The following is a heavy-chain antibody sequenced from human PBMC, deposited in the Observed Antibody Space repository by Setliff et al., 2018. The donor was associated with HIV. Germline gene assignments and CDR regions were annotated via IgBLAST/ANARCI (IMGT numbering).Heavy chain of an antibody. J-gene: IGHJ4*02. Sequence: ASVKVSCKASGYSFTNYAMNWVRQAPGQGLEWMGRINPNSDVTNYAQKFQGRVTMTRDTSIRTAYMEVSRLKSDDTAIYYCVRDLEPHYGDFGPFDYWGPGTLVTVPQ. CDR2: INPNSDVT. V-gene: IGHV1-2*06. D-gene: IGHD4-17*01. CDR3: VRDLEPHYGDFGPFDY. CDR1: GYSFTNYA.